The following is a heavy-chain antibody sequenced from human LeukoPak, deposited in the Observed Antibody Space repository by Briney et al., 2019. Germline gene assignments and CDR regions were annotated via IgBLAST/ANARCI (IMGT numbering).Heavy chain of an antibody. J-gene: IGHJ4*02. Sequence: SETLSLTCTVSGGSISSSSYYWGWIRQPPGKGLEWIGSIYYSGSTYYNPSLKSRVTISVDTSKNQFSLKLSSVTAADTAVYYCARHQTVLLWFGESGPIDYWGQGTLVTVSS. D-gene: IGHD3-10*01. CDR1: GGSISSSSYY. V-gene: IGHV4-39*01. CDR3: ARHQTVLLWFGESGPIDY. CDR2: IYYSGST.